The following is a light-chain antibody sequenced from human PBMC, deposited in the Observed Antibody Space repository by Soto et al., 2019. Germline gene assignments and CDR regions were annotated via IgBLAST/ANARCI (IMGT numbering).Light chain of an antibody. CDR3: QEYGSSPRT. J-gene: IGKJ1*01. Sequence: EIVLTQSPATLSLSPGERATLSCRASQSVSSYLAWYQQQPGQAPRLLIVDASSSATGIPDRFSGSGSGTDFTLTISRLEPEDFAVYYCQEYGSSPRTFGQGTNGAIK. V-gene: IGKV3-20*01. CDR2: DAS. CDR1: QSVSSY.